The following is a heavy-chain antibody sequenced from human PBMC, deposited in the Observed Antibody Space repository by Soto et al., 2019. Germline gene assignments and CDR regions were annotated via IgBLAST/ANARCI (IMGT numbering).Heavy chain of an antibody. Sequence: GGSLRLSCAASGFTFSSYAMHWVRQAPGKGLEWVAVISCDGSNKYYADSVKGRFTISRDNSKNTLYLQMNSLRAEDTAVYYCASSAPSGSYLELPRGHAFDIWGEGTMVTVSS. D-gene: IGHD1-26*01. J-gene: IGHJ3*02. CDR1: GFTFSSYA. V-gene: IGHV3-30-3*01. CDR2: ISCDGSNK. CDR3: ASSAPSGSYLELPRGHAFDI.